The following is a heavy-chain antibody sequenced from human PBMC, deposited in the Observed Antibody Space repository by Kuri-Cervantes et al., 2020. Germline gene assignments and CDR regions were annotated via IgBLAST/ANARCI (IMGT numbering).Heavy chain of an antibody. V-gene: IGHV3-21*01. Sequence: GGSLRLSCAASGFTVSSNYMSWVRQAPGKGLEWVSSISSSSSYIYYADSVKGRFTISRDNAKNSLYLQMNSLRAEDTAVYYCARVGDYYDSSGSYYYGMDVWGQGTTVTVSS. CDR2: ISSSSSYI. J-gene: IGHJ6*02. CDR3: ARVGDYYDSSGSYYYGMDV. D-gene: IGHD3-22*01. CDR1: GFTVSSNY.